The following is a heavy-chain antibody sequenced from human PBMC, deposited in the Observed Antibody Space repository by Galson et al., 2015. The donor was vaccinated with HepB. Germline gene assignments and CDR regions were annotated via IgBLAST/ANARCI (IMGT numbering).Heavy chain of an antibody. CDR1: GFTFGDYA. Sequence: ALRLSCAASGFTFGDYAMSWFRQAPGKGLEWVGFIRSKAYGGTTEYAASVKGRFTISRDDSKSIAYLQMNSLKTEDTAVYYCNGLNVAAAGNGYYYYGMDVWGQGTTVTVSS. D-gene: IGHD6-13*01. V-gene: IGHV3-49*03. CDR3: NGLNVAAAGNGYYYYGMDV. CDR2: IRSKAYGGTT. J-gene: IGHJ6*02.